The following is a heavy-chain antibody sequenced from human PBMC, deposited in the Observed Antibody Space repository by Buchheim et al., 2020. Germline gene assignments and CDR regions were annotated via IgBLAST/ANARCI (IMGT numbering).Heavy chain of an antibody. D-gene: IGHD3-9*01. Sequence: EVQLLESGGGLVQPGGSLRLSCAASGFTFSSYAMSWVRQAPGKGLEWVSAISGSGGSTYYADSVKGRFTISRVNSKNKLYLQMNSLRAEDTAVYYCAKFPAYDILTGPNWFDPWGQGTL. CDR1: GFTFSSYA. CDR2: ISGSGGST. CDR3: AKFPAYDILTGPNWFDP. J-gene: IGHJ5*02. V-gene: IGHV3-23*01.